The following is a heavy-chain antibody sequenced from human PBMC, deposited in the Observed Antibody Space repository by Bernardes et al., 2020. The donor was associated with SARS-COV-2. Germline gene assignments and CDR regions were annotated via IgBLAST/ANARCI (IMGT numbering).Heavy chain of an antibody. Sequence: GGSLRLSCAASGFTFRSYTMNWVRQAPGPGLEWISSISTSSRYISYSDSVRGRFTISRDNAKNSVSLQMNSLRAEDTAVYYCARVDFSNLYYFDYWGQGTPVNVSS. V-gene: IGHV3-21*06. CDR3: ARVDFSNLYYFDY. CDR2: ISTSSRYI. CDR1: GFTFRSYT. D-gene: IGHD4-4*01. J-gene: IGHJ4*02.